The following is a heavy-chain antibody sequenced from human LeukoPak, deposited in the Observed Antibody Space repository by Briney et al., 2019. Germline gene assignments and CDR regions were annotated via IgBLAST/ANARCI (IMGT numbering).Heavy chain of an antibody. CDR3: VRGGYYYYYMDV. J-gene: IGHJ6*03. Sequence: GGSLRLSCAASGFTFSSYWMRWVRQAPGKGLEWVANIKQDGSEKYYVDSVKGRFTISRDNAKNSVYLQMNSLRADDTADYYCVRGGYYYYYMDVWGKGTTVTVSS. V-gene: IGHV3-7*01. CDR1: GFTFSSYW. CDR2: IKQDGSEK.